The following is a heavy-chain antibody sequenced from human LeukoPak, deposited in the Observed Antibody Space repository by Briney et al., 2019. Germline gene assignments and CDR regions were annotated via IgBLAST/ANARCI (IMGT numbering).Heavy chain of an antibody. V-gene: IGHV3-30*02. Sequence: PGGSLRLSCAASGFSFSSYGMHWVRQAPGKGLEWVAVIWYDGSKKYYADSVKGRFIISRDNSRNTLYLQMNSLRTEDTAVYYCAKDEAKQTNSYFYGMDVWGQGTTVTVSS. CDR2: IWYDGSKK. CDR3: AKDEAKQTNSYFYGMDV. CDR1: GFSFSSYG. J-gene: IGHJ6*02. D-gene: IGHD4-11*01.